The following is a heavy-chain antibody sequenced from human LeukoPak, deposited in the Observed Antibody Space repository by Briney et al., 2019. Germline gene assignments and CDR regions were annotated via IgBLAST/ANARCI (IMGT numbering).Heavy chain of an antibody. CDR1: GFTFNSYG. CDR2: IWYEGSNK. CDR3: ATDRNSGKYYDY. V-gene: IGHV3-33*01. Sequence: GGSLRLSCAASGFTFNSYGMHWVRQAPGKGLEWVAVIWYEGSNKHYADSVRGRFTISRDNAKNTLYLQMNSLRAEDTAVYYCATDRNSGKYYDYWGQGTLVTVSS. J-gene: IGHJ4*02. D-gene: IGHD1-26*01.